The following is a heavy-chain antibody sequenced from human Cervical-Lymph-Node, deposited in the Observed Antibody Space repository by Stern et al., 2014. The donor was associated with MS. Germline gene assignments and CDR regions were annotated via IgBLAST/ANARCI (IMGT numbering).Heavy chain of an antibody. Sequence: VQLVESGGGVVQPGRSLRLSCAASGFTFSSYAMHWVRQAPGKGLEWVAVISYDGSNKYYADSVKGRFTISRDNSKNTLYLQMNSLRAEDTAVYYCARACSGGSCYLDYWGQGTLVTVSS. CDR2: ISYDGSNK. D-gene: IGHD2-15*01. V-gene: IGHV3-30*04. J-gene: IGHJ4*02. CDR3: ARACSGGSCYLDY. CDR1: GFTFSSYA.